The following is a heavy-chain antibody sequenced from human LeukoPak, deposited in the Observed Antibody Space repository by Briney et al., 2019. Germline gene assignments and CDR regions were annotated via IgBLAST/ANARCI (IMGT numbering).Heavy chain of an antibody. CDR1: GFASENHW. D-gene: IGHD1-26*01. Sequence: SGGSLRLSCAASGFASENHWIHWIRQTPGKGLVVVSRLNSDGSKKFYADSVKGRFTISRDNAKNTVYLEMNSLRAEDSAVYYCASLYSGSYYVVSWGQGALVTVSS. CDR2: LNSDGSKK. CDR3: ASLYSGSYYVVS. J-gene: IGHJ4*02. V-gene: IGHV3-74*01.